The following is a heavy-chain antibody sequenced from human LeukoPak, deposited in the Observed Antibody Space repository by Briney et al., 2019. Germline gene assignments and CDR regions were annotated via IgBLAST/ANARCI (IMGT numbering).Heavy chain of an antibody. CDR1: GFTFSAYW. V-gene: IGHV3-74*01. D-gene: IGHD2-2*01. Sequence: PGGSLRLSCAASGFTFSAYWMHWVCQSPGKGLVWVARSNSDGSTTDYADSVKGRFTISRDIAKSTMFLQMDSLRAEDTAVYYCARVATTSSKWSLDYWGQGTLVTVSS. J-gene: IGHJ4*02. CDR2: SNSDGSTT. CDR3: ARVATTSSKWSLDY.